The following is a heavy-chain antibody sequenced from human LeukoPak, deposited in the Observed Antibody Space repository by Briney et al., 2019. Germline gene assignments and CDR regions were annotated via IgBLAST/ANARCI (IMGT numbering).Heavy chain of an antibody. J-gene: IGHJ5*02. D-gene: IGHD3-10*01. CDR3: ARGPKLLWFGELLYARHNWFDP. CDR1: GGSFSGYY. V-gene: IGHV4-34*01. CDR2: INHSGST. Sequence: SETLSLTCAVYGGSFSGYYRSWIRQPPGKRLEWIGEINHSGSTNYNPSLKSRVTISVDTSKNQFSLKLSSVTAADTAVYYCARGPKLLWFGELLYARHNWFDPWGQGTLVTVSS.